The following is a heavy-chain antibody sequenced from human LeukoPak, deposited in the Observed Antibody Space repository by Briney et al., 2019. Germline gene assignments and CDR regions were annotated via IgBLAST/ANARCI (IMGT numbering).Heavy chain of an antibody. CDR2: ISYDGSIK. CDR1: GFTFSSYA. Sequence: GGSLRLSCAASGFTFSSYAIHWVRQAPGEGLEWVAAISYDGSIKYYADSVKGRFTISRDNSKNTLYLQMNSLRGEDTAVYYCVREGGTAGDFWGQGTLVTVSS. D-gene: IGHD6-13*01. CDR3: VREGGTAGDF. J-gene: IGHJ4*02. V-gene: IGHV3-30-3*01.